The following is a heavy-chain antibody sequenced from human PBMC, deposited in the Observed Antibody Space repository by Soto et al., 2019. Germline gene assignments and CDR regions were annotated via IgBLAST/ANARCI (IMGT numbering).Heavy chain of an antibody. D-gene: IGHD6-13*01. Sequence: EVQLVESGGRLVQPGGSLRLSCPVSGFISSNFEMNWVRQAPGKGLEWISYVSTSGTKSYADCVKGRFTNSRDNTKVSLYMQMNSLRAEDTAVYYCVRGYTSWYASFDYWGHGVLVTVSS. CDR1: GFISSNFE. J-gene: IGHJ4*01. V-gene: IGHV3-48*03. CDR2: VSTSGTK. CDR3: VRGYTSWYASFDY.